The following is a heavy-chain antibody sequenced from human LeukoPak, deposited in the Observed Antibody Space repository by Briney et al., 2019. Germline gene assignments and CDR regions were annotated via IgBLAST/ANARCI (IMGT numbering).Heavy chain of an antibody. CDR2: ISAYNGNT. J-gene: IGHJ4*02. V-gene: IGHV1-18*01. CDR1: GYTFTSYG. D-gene: IGHD3-9*01. CDR3: ARGLTYYDILTAYGY. Sequence: GASVKVSCKASGYTFTSYGISWVRQAPGRGLEWMGWISAYNGNTNYAQKLQGRVTMTTDTSTSTAYMELRSLRSDDTAVYYCARGLTYYDILTAYGYWGQGTLVTVSS.